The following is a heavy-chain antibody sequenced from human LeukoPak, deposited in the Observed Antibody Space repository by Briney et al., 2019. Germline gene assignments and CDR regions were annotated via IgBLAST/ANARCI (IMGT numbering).Heavy chain of an antibody. V-gene: IGHV1-69*13. CDR1: GGTFSSYA. D-gene: IGHD3-22*01. J-gene: IGHJ1*01. CDR2: IIPIFGTA. Sequence: ASVKVSCKASGGTFSSYATSWVRQAPGQGLEWMGGIIPIFGTANYAQKFQGRVTITADESTSTAYMELSSLRSEDTAVYYCARDGDYYDSSGYYQSLGAEYFQHWGQGTLVTVSS. CDR3: ARDGDYYDSSGYYQSLGAEYFQH.